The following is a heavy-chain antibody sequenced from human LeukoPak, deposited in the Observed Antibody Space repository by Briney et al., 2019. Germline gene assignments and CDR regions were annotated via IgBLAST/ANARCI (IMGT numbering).Heavy chain of an antibody. Sequence: GGSLRLSCAASGFTFSDYYMSWIRQAPGKGLEWVSYISSSSSYTNYADSVKGRFTISRDNAKNSLYLQMNSLRAEDTAVYYCARNHRIGTIAARRGYYFDYWGQGTLVTVSS. V-gene: IGHV3-11*06. CDR1: GFTFSDYY. CDR2: ISSSSSYT. D-gene: IGHD6-6*01. CDR3: ARNHRIGTIAARRGYYFDY. J-gene: IGHJ4*02.